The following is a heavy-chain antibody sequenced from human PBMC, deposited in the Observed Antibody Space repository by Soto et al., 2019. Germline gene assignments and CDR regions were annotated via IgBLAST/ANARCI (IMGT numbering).Heavy chain of an antibody. CDR3: AKVLNYDFWSGYRSNYFDY. D-gene: IGHD3-3*01. Sequence: GGSMKLSSAASGLTFSSYAMSWVRQAPGKGLEWVSAISGSGGSTYYADSVKGRFTISRDNSKNTLYLQMNSLRAEDMAVYYCAKVLNYDFWSGYRSNYFDYWGQGTLVTVSS. CDR1: GLTFSSYA. CDR2: ISGSGGST. V-gene: IGHV3-23*01. J-gene: IGHJ4*02.